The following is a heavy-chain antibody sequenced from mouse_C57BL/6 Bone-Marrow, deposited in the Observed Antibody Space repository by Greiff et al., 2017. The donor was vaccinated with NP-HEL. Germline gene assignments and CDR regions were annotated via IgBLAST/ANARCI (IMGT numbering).Heavy chain of an antibody. CDR3: ARGRDYERFAY. J-gene: IGHJ3*01. V-gene: IGHV1-26*01. CDR1: GYTFTDYY. Sequence: EVQLQQSGPELVKPGASVKISCKASGYTFTDYYMNWVKQSHGKSLEWIGDINPNNGGTSYNQKFKGKATLTVDKSSSTAYMELRSLTSEDSAVYYCARGRDYERFAYWGQGTLVTVSA. D-gene: IGHD2-4*01. CDR2: INPNNGGT.